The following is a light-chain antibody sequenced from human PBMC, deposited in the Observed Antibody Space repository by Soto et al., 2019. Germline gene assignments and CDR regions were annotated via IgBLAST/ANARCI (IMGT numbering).Light chain of an antibody. J-gene: IGKJ4*01. CDR3: QQYNSWPLT. Sequence: EIVLTQSPGTLSLSPGERATLSCRASQSVSSSYLAWYQQKPGQAPRLLIYAASSLQSGVPSRFSGSGSGTEFTLTISSLQSEDFAVYYCQQYNSWPLTFGGGTKVDI. V-gene: IGKV3-20*01. CDR1: QSVSSSY. CDR2: AAS.